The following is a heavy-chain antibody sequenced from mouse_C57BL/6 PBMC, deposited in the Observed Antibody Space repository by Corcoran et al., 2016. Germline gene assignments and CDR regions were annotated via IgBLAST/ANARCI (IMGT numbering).Heavy chain of an antibody. V-gene: IGHV3-5*02. CDR1: GGSLSSGSYY. CDR2: IYTSGST. Sequence: VQLQESGPGLVNPSQTLSLTCTVSGGSLSSGSYYWSWIRQPAGKGLEWIGRIYTSGSTNYNPSLKSRVSISVDTSKNQFSLNLSSVTAADTAVYYCARASTSEKSPASVVTRVVLAFDIWGQGTMVTVSS. J-gene: IGHJ3*01. D-gene: IGHD2-1*01. CDR3: ARASTSEKSPASVVTRVVLAFDI.